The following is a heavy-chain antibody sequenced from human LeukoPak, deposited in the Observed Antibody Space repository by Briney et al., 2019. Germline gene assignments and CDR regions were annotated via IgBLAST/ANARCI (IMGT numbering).Heavy chain of an antibody. CDR3: ASSHDSSGND. CDR2: IKYDGSHK. D-gene: IGHD3-22*01. CDR1: GFSFSRYW. J-gene: IGHJ4*02. V-gene: IGHV3-7*01. Sequence: GGSLRLSCVASGFSFSRYWMAWVREAPGKGLEGVANIKYDGSHKYYVDSVKARFTISRDNAKNSVYLQMNSLRVDDTAVYFCASSHDSSGNDWGQGTMVTVSS.